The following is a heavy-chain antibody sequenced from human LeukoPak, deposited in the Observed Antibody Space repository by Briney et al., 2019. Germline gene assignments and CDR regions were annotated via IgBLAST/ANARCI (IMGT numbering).Heavy chain of an antibody. CDR3: AREFSGTSIAARVFDS. CDR2: IHTSGST. D-gene: IGHD6-6*01. CDR1: GGSITSYY. Sequence: SETLSLTCTVSGGSITSYYWSYIRQPAGKGLEWIGRIHTSGSTNYNPSLKSRVTMSVDTSKNQFSLKLSSVTAADTATYYCAREFSGTSIAARVFDSWGQGTLVTVSP. V-gene: IGHV4-4*07. J-gene: IGHJ4*02.